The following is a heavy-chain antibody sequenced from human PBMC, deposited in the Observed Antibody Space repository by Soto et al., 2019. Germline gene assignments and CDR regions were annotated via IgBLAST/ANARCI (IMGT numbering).Heavy chain of an antibody. V-gene: IGHV3-30*18. CDR1: GFTFSSYA. J-gene: IGHJ4*02. Sequence: PGGSLRLSCAASGFTFSSYAMHWFRQAPGKGLEWVSVISYDGTIKYYADSVKGRFTISRDDSKNTLYLQMNSLGTEDTAVYYCAKEPSREMILDYFDYWGQGTLVTVSS. CDR2: ISYDGTIK. D-gene: IGHD3-22*01. CDR3: AKEPSREMILDYFDY.